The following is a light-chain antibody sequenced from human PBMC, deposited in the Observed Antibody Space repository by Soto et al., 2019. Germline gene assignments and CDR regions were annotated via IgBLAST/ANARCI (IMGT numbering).Light chain of an antibody. CDR2: GAS. CDR1: QRVSSGY. CDR3: QQYGSSPPSST. J-gene: IGKJ5*01. V-gene: IGKV3-20*01. Sequence: EIMLTQSPGTLSLSQGERATLSCRASQRVSSGYLSWYQQKPGQAPRLLISGASNRATDIPDRFSGRGSGTDFTLTISRLEPEDFAVYYCQQYGSSPPSSTFGQGTLLE.